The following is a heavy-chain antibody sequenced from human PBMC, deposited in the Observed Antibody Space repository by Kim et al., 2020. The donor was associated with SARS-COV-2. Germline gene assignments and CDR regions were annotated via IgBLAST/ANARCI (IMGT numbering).Heavy chain of an antibody. CDR1: GYTFTSYA. Sequence: ASVKVSCKASGYTFTSYAISWVRPAPGQGLEWMGWISAYNGYTKYAQKPQGRVPMTTDTSTKTAYMELRSLRSDDPAVYYCARSNYYGLGSNDYYYYGMDVWGQGTTVTVSS. J-gene: IGHJ6*02. D-gene: IGHD3-10*01. CDR3: ARSNYYGLGSNDYYYYGMDV. V-gene: IGHV1-18*01. CDR2: ISAYNGYT.